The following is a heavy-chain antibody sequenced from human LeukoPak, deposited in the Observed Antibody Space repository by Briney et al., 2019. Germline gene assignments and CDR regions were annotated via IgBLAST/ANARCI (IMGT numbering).Heavy chain of an antibody. J-gene: IGHJ6*03. Sequence: SVKVSCKASGGTFSSYAISWVRQAPGQGLEWMGRIIPIFGTANYAQKFQGRVTITTDESTSTAYMELSSLRSEDTAVYYRAGNYYGSGSYYPTYYYYYYYMDVWGKGTTVTVSS. D-gene: IGHD3-10*01. V-gene: IGHV1-69*05. CDR3: AGNYYGSGSYYPTYYYYYYYMDV. CDR2: IIPIFGTA. CDR1: GGTFSSYA.